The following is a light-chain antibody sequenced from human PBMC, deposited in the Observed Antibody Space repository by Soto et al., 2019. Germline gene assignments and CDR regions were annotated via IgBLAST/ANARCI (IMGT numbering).Light chain of an antibody. CDR2: FDD. J-gene: IGLJ2*01. Sequence: QSVLTQPPSVSAAPRQRVTISCSGSSSNIGSNTVSWYQQIPGKTPQLLIFFDDLLSSGVSDRFSGSKSGASASLAISGLQSDDEAEYYCASRDDGLNGPVFGGGTQLTVL. CDR3: ASRDDGLNGPV. CDR1: SSNIGSNT. V-gene: IGLV1-36*01.